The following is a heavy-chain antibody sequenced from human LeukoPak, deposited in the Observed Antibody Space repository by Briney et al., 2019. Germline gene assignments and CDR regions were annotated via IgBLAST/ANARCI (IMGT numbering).Heavy chain of an antibody. D-gene: IGHD3-22*01. Sequence: GASVKVSCKASGGTFSSYAISWVRQAPGQGLEWMGWINPNNGDTNYAQRFQGRVTMTRDTSIGTAYMELKRLRSDDTAVYYCARDDNYYDRNGYRQWLGYWGQGTLVTVSS. CDR2: INPNNGDT. CDR3: ARDDNYYDRNGYRQWLGY. V-gene: IGHV1-2*02. J-gene: IGHJ4*02. CDR1: GGTFSSYA.